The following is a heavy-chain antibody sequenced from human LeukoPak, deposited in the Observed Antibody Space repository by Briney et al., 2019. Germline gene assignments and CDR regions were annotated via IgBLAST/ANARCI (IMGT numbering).Heavy chain of an antibody. J-gene: IGHJ4*02. CDR2: ISSASTHI. CDR1: GFTFSSSA. Sequence: GGSLRLSCATSGFTFSSSAMSWVRQAPGKGLEWVSSISSASTHIYSADSVKGRFTISRDNAKNSLYLQMNSLRAEDTAVYYCARDTDGYSYGLNYFDYWGQGALVTVSS. D-gene: IGHD5-18*01. V-gene: IGHV3-21*01. CDR3: ARDTDGYSYGLNYFDY.